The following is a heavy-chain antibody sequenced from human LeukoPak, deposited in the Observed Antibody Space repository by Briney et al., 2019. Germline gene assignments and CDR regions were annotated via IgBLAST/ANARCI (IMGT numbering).Heavy chain of an antibody. CDR1: GFTFSSYW. Sequence: PGGSLTLPGAASGFTFSSYWMHWVRQAPGKGLVWVSRIKSDGSSTSYADSVEGRFTISRDNAKNTLYLQMSSLRAEDTAVYYCAIQGGTVYWRQGTLVTVSS. J-gene: IGHJ4*02. CDR2: IKSDGSST. D-gene: IGHD1-26*01. CDR3: AIQGGTVY. V-gene: IGHV3-74*01.